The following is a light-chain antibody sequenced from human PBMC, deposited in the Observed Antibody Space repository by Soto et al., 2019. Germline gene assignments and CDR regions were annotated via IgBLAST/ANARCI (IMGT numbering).Light chain of an antibody. CDR3: QQYNTWPET. J-gene: IGKJ1*01. Sequence: EIVMTQSPATLSVSPGERATLSCRASQSVTSNLAWYQQKPGQAPRLLIYGASTRATGIPARFSGSGSGTEFTLPISRLQSEDFAIYFCQQYNTWPETFGQGTKVEIK. CDR1: QSVTSN. V-gene: IGKV3-15*01. CDR2: GAS.